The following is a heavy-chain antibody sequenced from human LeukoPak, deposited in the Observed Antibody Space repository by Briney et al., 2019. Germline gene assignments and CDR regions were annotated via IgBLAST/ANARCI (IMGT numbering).Heavy chain of an antibody. D-gene: IGHD1-26*01. CDR1: GGSISSHY. Sequence: SETLSLTCTVSGGSISSHYWSWIRQPPGKGLEWIGYIYYSGSTNYNPSLKSRVTISVDTSQNQFSLKLSSVTAADTAVYYCARVGSSSFRWELQTYYFDYWGQGTLVTVSS. CDR2: IYYSGST. J-gene: IGHJ4*02. V-gene: IGHV4-59*11. CDR3: ARVGSSSFRWELQTYYFDY.